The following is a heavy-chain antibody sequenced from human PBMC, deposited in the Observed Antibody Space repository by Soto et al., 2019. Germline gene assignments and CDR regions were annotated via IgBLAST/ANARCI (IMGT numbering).Heavy chain of an antibody. CDR3: ARGAITMIVVVIPDAFDI. D-gene: IGHD3-22*01. CDR2: IYPGDSDT. CDR1: GYSFTSYW. V-gene: IGHV5-51*01. Sequence: GESLKISCKGSGYSFTSYWIGWVRQMPGKGLEWMGIIYPGDSDTSYSPSFQGQVTISADKSISTAYLQWSSLKASDTAMYYCARGAITMIVVVIPDAFDIWGQGTMVPVSS. J-gene: IGHJ3*02.